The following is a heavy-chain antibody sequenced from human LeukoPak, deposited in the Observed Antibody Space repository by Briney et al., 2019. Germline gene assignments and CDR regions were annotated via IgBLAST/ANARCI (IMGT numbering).Heavy chain of an antibody. CDR2: IYYSGST. Sequence: NPSETLSLTFTVSGGSISSYYWSWIRQPPGKGLEWIGYIYYSGSTNYNPSLKSRVTISVDTSKNQFSLKLSSVTAADTAVYYCARAPRYCSSTSCYLMDVWGKGTTVTVSS. CDR1: GGSISSYY. CDR3: ARAPRYCSSTSCYLMDV. V-gene: IGHV4-59*01. D-gene: IGHD2-2*01. J-gene: IGHJ6*03.